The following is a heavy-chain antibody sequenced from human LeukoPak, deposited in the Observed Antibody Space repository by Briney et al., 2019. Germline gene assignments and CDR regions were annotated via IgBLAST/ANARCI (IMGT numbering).Heavy chain of an antibody. D-gene: IGHD2-2*02. Sequence: ASVKVSCKASGYTFTGYYMHWVRQAPGQGLEWMGRINPNSGGTNYAQKFQGRVTMTRDTSISTAYMELSRLRSDDTAVYYCARELVVPAAILRYYYYGMDVWGQGTTVTVSS. CDR2: INPNSGGT. V-gene: IGHV1-2*06. J-gene: IGHJ6*02. CDR3: ARELVVPAAILRYYYYGMDV. CDR1: GYTFTGYY.